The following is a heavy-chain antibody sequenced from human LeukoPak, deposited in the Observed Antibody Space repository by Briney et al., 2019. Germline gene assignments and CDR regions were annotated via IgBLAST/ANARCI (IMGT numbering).Heavy chain of an antibody. D-gene: IGHD6-19*01. Sequence: GGSLRLSCAASGFTFSNAWMSWVRQAPGKGLEWVGRIKSKTDGGTTDYAAPVKGRFTISRDDSQNTLYLQMNSLKTEDTAVYYCTTAGGAVAAPGWIDYWGQGTLVTVSS. J-gene: IGHJ4*02. CDR2: IKSKTDGGTT. CDR3: TTAGGAVAAPGWIDY. CDR1: GFTFSNAW. V-gene: IGHV3-15*01.